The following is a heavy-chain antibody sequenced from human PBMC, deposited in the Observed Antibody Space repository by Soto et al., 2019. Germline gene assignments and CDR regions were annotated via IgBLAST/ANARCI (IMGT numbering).Heavy chain of an antibody. CDR3: ARQYSSSWYGYYYGMDV. D-gene: IGHD6-13*01. CDR1: GGSVSSGSYY. V-gene: IGHV4-61*01. Sequence: PSETLSLTCTVSGGSVSSGSYYWSWIRQPPGKGLEWIGYIYYSGSTNYNPSLKSRVTISVDTSKNQFSLKLSSVTAADTAVYYCARQYSSSWYGYYYGMDVWGQGTTVTAP. J-gene: IGHJ6*02. CDR2: IYYSGST.